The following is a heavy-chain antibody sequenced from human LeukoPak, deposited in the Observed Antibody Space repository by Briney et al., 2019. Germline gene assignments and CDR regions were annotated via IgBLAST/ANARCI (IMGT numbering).Heavy chain of an antibody. CDR3: ARDRTSASDI. CDR1: GYSISSGYY. CDR2: IYHSGST. J-gene: IGHJ3*02. Sequence: SETLSLTCTVSGYSISSGYYWGWIRQPPGKGLEWIGSIYHSGSTYYNPSLKSRVTISVDTSKNQFSLKLSSATAADTAVYYCARDRTSASDIWGQGTMVTVSS. D-gene: IGHD3/OR15-3a*01. V-gene: IGHV4-38-2*02.